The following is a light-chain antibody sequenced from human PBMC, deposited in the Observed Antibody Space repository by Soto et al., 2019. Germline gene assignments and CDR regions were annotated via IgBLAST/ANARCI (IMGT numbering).Light chain of an antibody. V-gene: IGKV2-28*01. CDR3: MQALQTPPT. J-gene: IGKJ5*01. CDR1: QSLLHSNGYNY. Sequence: DIVITQSPLSLPVTPGGPASISCRSSQSLLHSNGYNYLDWYLQKPGQSPQLLIYLGSNRASGVPDRFSGSGSGTDFTLKISRVEAEDVGVYYCMQALQTPPTFGQGTRLEIK. CDR2: LGS.